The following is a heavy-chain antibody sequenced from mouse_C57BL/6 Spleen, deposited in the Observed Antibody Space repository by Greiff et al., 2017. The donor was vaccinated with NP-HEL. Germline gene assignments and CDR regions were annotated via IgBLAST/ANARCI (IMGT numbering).Heavy chain of an antibody. Sequence: QVHVKQPGAELVKPGASVKLSCKASGYTFTSYWMHWVKQRPGQGLEWIGMIHPNSGSTNYNEKFKSKATLTVDKSSSTAYMQLSSLTSEDSAVYYCAETGYYFDYWGQGTTLTVSS. CDR3: AETGYYFDY. V-gene: IGHV1-64*01. CDR2: IHPNSGST. J-gene: IGHJ2*01. CDR1: GYTFTSYW.